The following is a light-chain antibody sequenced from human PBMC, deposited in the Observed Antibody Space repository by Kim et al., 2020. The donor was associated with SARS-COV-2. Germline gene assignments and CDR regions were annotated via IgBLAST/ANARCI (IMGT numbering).Light chain of an antibody. V-gene: IGLV3-1*01. CDR2: QES. Sequence: SPGQTASITCSGDELEHKYTSWYKQKPGQSPVLVMYQESKRPSGIPERFSGSNSGNTATLTISGTQAMDEADYYCQAWDSSTAVVFGGGTQLTVL. J-gene: IGLJ2*01. CDR3: QAWDSSTAVV. CDR1: ELEHKY.